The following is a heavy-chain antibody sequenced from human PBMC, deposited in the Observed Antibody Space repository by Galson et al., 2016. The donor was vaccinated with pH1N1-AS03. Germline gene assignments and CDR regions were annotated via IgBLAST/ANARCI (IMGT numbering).Heavy chain of an antibody. CDR3: ARALRHIGTTET. J-gene: IGHJ5*02. Sequence: SLRLSCAASGFTFSSYEMNWVRQAPGKGLEGVSYITSSGSTIYNADSGKGRFTISRDNAKNSLYLQMNSLRDEDTRVYYCARALRHIGTTETWGQGTLVTVSS. CDR2: ITSSGSTI. D-gene: IGHD1-7*01. CDR1: GFTFSSYE. V-gene: IGHV3-48*03.